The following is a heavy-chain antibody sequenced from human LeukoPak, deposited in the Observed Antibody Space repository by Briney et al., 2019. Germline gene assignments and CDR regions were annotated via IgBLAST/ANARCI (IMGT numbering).Heavy chain of an antibody. Sequence: GGSLRLSCAASGFTFSRYWLSWVRQAPGKGLEWVANIKEDGSEKYYADSVKGRFTISRDNSKNTLYLQMNSLRAEDTAVYYCARTHHGAFDIWGQGTMVTVSS. CDR3: ARTHHGAFDI. V-gene: IGHV3-7*01. J-gene: IGHJ3*02. CDR1: GFTFSRYW. CDR2: IKEDGSEK.